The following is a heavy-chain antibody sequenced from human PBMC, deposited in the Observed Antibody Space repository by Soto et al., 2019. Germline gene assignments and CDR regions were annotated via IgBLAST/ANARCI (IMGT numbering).Heavy chain of an antibody. CDR3: GRPWGIGLTPPGP. CDR1: GASINNTSYY. D-gene: IGHD6-13*01. Sequence: NPSETLSLTCTVSGASINNTSYYWGWIRQPPGKGLEWIGNIYYSGKTYYSPSLKSRVSISVDASRNQFSLRLSSVTAADTAVYYCGRPWGIGLTPPGPWGQGVLVTVSS. CDR2: IYYSGKT. J-gene: IGHJ5*02. V-gene: IGHV4-39*01.